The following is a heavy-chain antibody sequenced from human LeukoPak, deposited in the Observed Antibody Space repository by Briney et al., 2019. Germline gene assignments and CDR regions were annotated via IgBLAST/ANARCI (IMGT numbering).Heavy chain of an antibody. J-gene: IGHJ4*02. CDR3: AKSWSCVQYNDWLCYFDY. D-gene: IGHD3-9*01. CDR1: GFTFINYA. CDR2: ISGSSGTT. Sequence: GGSLRLSCAASGFTFINYAMSWVRPAPGKGLEWVSGISGSSGTTYYTDSVQGRFTISRDNSKDTLYSQMNRLRDDDTDIYYCAKSWSCVQYNDWLCYFDYWGQGTLVTVSS. V-gene: IGHV3-23*01.